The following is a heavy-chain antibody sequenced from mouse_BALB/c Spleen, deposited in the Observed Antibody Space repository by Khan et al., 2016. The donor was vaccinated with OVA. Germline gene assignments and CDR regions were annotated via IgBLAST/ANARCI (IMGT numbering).Heavy chain of an antibody. Sequence: VQLKESGPGLVKPSQSLSLTCTVTGYSITSDYAWNWIRQFPGNKLEWMGFISYSGNTNYNPSLKSRISITRDTSKNQFFLQLNSVTTEDTARYYCARVDGGDFDYWGQGTTLTVSS. V-gene: IGHV3-2*02. CDR3: ARVDGGDFDY. J-gene: IGHJ2*01. CDR2: ISYSGNT. CDR1: GYSITSDYA. D-gene: IGHD2-3*01.